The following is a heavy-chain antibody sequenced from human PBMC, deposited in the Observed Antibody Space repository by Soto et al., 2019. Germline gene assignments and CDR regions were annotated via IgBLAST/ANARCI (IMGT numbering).Heavy chain of an antibody. J-gene: IGHJ4*02. D-gene: IGHD3-22*01. Sequence: GGSLRLSCAASGFTFSSYGMHWVRQAPGKGLEWVAVISYDGSNKYYADSVKGRFTISRDNSKNTLYLQMNSLRAEDTAVYYCAKGRARGYYDSSGHAEPFGYWGQGTLVTVSS. CDR2: ISYDGSNK. CDR1: GFTFSSYG. CDR3: AKGRARGYYDSSGHAEPFGY. V-gene: IGHV3-30*18.